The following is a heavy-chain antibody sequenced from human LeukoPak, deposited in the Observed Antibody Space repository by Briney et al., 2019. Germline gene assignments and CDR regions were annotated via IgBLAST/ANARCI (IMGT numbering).Heavy chain of an antibody. Sequence: SETLSLTCTVYGGSISTYYWSWIRQPAGKGLEWIGRIYGSGTITYNPSLKSRVTMSVDTSNNQFSLGLTSVTAADTAMYYCTRDSGTTGEVKFDPWGQGILVTVSS. V-gene: IGHV4-4*07. CDR2: IYGSGTI. CDR3: TRDSGTTGEVKFDP. CDR1: GGSISTYY. D-gene: IGHD3-10*01. J-gene: IGHJ5*02.